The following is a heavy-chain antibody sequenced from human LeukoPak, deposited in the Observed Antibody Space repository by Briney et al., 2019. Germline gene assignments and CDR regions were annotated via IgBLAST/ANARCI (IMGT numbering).Heavy chain of an antibody. Sequence: GRSLRLSCAASGFTFSSYGMHWVCQAPGKGLEWVAVIWYDGSNKYYADSVKGRFTISRDNSKNTLYLQMNSLRAEDTAVYYCAREALTMIVVDSNWFDPWGQGTLVTVSS. D-gene: IGHD3-22*01. V-gene: IGHV3-33*01. J-gene: IGHJ5*02. CDR1: GFTFSSYG. CDR3: AREALTMIVVDSNWFDP. CDR2: IWYDGSNK.